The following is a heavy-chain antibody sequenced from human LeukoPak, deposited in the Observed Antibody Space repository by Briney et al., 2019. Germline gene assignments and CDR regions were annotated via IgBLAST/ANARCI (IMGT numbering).Heavy chain of an antibody. CDR3: AKGPYCSSTSCLRGAFDY. CDR1: GFTFSSYA. V-gene: IGHV3-23*01. D-gene: IGHD2-2*01. CDR2: ISGSGGST. J-gene: IGHJ4*02. Sequence: GGSLRLSCAASGFTFSSYAMSWVRQAPGKGLEWVSAISGSGGSTYYADSVKGRFTISRDNSKNTLYLQMNGLRAEDTAVYYCAKGPYCSSTSCLRGAFDYWGQGTLVTVSS.